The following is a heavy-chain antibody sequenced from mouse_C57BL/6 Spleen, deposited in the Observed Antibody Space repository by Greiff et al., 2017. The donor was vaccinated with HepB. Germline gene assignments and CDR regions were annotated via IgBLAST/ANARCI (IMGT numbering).Heavy chain of an antibody. CDR1: GYTFTDYY. D-gene: IGHD1-1*01. CDR2: IYPGSGNT. Sequence: VQLQQSGAELVRPGASVKLSCKASGYTFTDYYINWVKQRPGQGLEWIARIYPGSGNTYYNEKFKGKATLTAAKSSSTAYMQLSSLTSEDSAVYFCARWGITTVVATGAMDYWGQGTSVTVSS. J-gene: IGHJ4*01. V-gene: IGHV1-76*01. CDR3: ARWGITTVVATGAMDY.